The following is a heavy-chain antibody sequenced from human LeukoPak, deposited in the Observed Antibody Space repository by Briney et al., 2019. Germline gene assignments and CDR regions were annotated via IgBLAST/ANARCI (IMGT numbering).Heavy chain of an antibody. Sequence: GGSLRLSCAASGFMFNYYDMSWVRQAPGKGLEWVSTISHSGASRDFADSVKGRFTISRDNSKNTLYLQMNSLRAEDTAVYYCARDPDYGDYGSSDAFDIWGQGTMVTVSS. D-gene: IGHD4-17*01. CDR3: ARDPDYGDYGSSDAFDI. CDR2: ISHSGASR. J-gene: IGHJ3*02. V-gene: IGHV3-23*01. CDR1: GFMFNYYD.